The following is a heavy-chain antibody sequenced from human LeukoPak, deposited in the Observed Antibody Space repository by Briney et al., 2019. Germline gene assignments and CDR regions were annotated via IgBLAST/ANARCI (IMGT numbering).Heavy chain of an antibody. CDR2: ISYDGSNR. D-gene: IGHD6-19*01. CDR3: ARDPPFSSGWPQIFFDY. V-gene: IGHV3-30*04. Sequence: GGSLRLSCAPSRFTFNTYAMHWVRQAPGKGLEGAAVISYDGSNRNYGDSAKGRFTISRDNSKNTLYLEMSSLRPEDTAVYYCARDPPFSSGWPQIFFDYWGEGTLVTVSS. CDR1: RFTFNTYA. J-gene: IGHJ4*02.